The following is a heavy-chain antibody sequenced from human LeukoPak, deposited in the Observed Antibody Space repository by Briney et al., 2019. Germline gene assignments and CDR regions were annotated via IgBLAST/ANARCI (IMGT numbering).Heavy chain of an antibody. V-gene: IGHV1-46*01. CDR2: INPSGGST. CDR3: ARQPDLITMIVESYYFDY. CDR1: GYTFTSYY. D-gene: IGHD3-22*01. Sequence: GASVKVSCKASGYTFTSYYMHWVRQAPGQGLEWMGIINPSGGSTSYAQKFQGRVTMTRDTSTSTVYMELSSLRSEDTAVYYCARQPDLITMIVESYYFDYWGQGTLVNVSS. J-gene: IGHJ4*02.